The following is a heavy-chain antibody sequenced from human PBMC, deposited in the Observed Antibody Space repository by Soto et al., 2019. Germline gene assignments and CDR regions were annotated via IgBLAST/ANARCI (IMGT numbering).Heavy chain of an antibody. CDR3: APYGWGIYYISRDVF. J-gene: IGHJ4*02. V-gene: IGHV4-34*01. CDR2: IDHRGSI. D-gene: IGHD3-10*01. Sequence: SRNNQPPGKGLEWIGEIDHRGSINYNPSLKSRVSISEDTSKNQFSLRLSSVTAADTAVYYCAPYGWGIYYISRDVFCGQGTLVTVTS.